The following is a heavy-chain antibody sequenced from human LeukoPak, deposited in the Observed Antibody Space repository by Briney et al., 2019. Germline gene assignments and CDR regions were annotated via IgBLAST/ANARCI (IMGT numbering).Heavy chain of an antibody. J-gene: IGHJ4*02. V-gene: IGHV4-30-2*01. CDR1: GGSISSGGYS. CDR3: ARYSYGYYFDY. CDR2: ISHSGST. Sequence: SETLSLTCAVSGGSISSGGYSWSWIRQPPGTGLEWIGYISHSGSTYYNPSLKSRVTISVDRSKNQFSLKLSSVTAADTAVYYCARYSYGYYFDYWGQGTLVTVSS. D-gene: IGHD5-18*01.